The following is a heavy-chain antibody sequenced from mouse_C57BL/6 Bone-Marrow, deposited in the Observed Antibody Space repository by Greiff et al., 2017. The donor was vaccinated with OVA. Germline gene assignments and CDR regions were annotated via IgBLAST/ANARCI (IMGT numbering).Heavy chain of an antibody. V-gene: IGHV1-15*01. J-gene: IGHJ2*01. CDR1: GYTFTDYE. D-gene: IGHD2-4*01. Sequence: QVQLQQSGAELVRPGASVTLSCKASGYTFTDYEMHWVKQTPVHGLEWIGAIDPETGGTAYNQKFKGKAILTADKSSSTAYMELRSLTSEDSAVYYCLFYDYGAGFDYWGQGTTLTVSS. CDR3: LFYDYGAGFDY. CDR2: IDPETGGT.